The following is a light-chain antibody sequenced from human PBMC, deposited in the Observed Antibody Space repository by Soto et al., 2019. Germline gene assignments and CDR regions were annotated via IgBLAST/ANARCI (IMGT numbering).Light chain of an antibody. Sequence: QSALTQPASVSGSPGQSSTISCTGTSSDVGGYNYVSSYQQHPGKAPKLMIYDVSNRPSGVSNRFSASKSGNTASLTISGRQAEDEADYYCSSYTSSSTPVVFGGGTKLTVL. CDR3: SSYTSSSTPVV. J-gene: IGLJ2*01. CDR1: SSDVGGYNY. V-gene: IGLV2-14*01. CDR2: DVS.